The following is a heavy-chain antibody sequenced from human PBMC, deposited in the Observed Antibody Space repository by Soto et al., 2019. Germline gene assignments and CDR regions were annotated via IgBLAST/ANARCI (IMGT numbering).Heavy chain of an antibody. CDR2: ISYDGSNK. D-gene: IGHD3-3*01. V-gene: IGHV3-30*18. CDR1: GFTFSSYG. J-gene: IGHJ4*02. Sequence: SLRLSCAASGFTFSSYGMHWVRQAPGKGLEWVAVISYDGSNKYYADSVKGRFTISRDNSKNTLYLQMNSLRAEDTAVYYCANMPDFWSGYYTGIRGWDYWGQGTLVTVSS. CDR3: ANMPDFWSGYYTGIRGWDY.